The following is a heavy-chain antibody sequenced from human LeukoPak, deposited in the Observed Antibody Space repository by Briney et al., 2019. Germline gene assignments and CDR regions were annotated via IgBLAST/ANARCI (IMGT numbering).Heavy chain of an antibody. D-gene: IGHD6-19*01. V-gene: IGHV3-21*01. CDR1: GFTFSSYG. CDR3: ARDLRYSSGWYGSFGY. CDR2: ISSSSCYI. Sequence: GGSLRLSCAASGFTFSSYGMHWVRQAPGKGLEWVSSISSSSCYIYYADSVKGRFTISRDNAKNSLYLQMNSLRAEDTAVYYCARDLRYSSGWYGSFGYWGQGTLVTVSS. J-gene: IGHJ4*02.